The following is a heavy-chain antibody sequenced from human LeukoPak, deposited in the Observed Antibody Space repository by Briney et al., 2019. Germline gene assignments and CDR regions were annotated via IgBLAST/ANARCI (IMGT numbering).Heavy chain of an antibody. CDR3: AREREPVVADY. D-gene: IGHD2-15*01. Sequence: PGGSLRLSCAASGFTVSSNYMSWVRQAPGKGLEWVSVIYSGGSTYYADSVKGRFTISRDNSKDTLYLQMNSLRAEDTAVYYCAREREPVVADYWGQGTLVTVSS. CDR2: IYSGGST. V-gene: IGHV3-66*01. J-gene: IGHJ4*02. CDR1: GFTVSSNY.